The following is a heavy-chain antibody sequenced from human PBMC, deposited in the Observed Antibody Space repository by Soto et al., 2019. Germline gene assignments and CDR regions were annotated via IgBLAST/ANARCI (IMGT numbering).Heavy chain of an antibody. J-gene: IGHJ4*02. Sequence: EVQLVESGGDLVQPGGSLKLSCAASGFTFSGSAMHWVRQASGKGLEWVGHIRRRAKNYATVYAASVKGRFIISRDDSKSTAYLQMNSLKTDDTAVYYCTRTFEGSYYFSPDFDYGGQGTLVTVSS. CDR3: TRTFEGSYYFSPDFDY. CDR2: IRRRAKNYAT. D-gene: IGHD3-10*01. V-gene: IGHV3-73*02. CDR1: GFTFSGSA.